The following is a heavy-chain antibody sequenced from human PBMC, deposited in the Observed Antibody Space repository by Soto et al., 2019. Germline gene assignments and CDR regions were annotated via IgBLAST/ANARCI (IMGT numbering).Heavy chain of an antibody. CDR1: GGSISSSSYY. D-gene: IGHD1-1*01. Sequence: SETLSLTCTVSGGSISSSSYYWGWIRQPPGKGLEWIGSIYYSGSTYYNPSLKSRVTISVDTSKNQFSLKLSSVTAADTAVYYCARQVLDPFDYWGQGTLVTVSS. CDR2: IYYSGST. J-gene: IGHJ4*02. V-gene: IGHV4-39*01. CDR3: ARQVLDPFDY.